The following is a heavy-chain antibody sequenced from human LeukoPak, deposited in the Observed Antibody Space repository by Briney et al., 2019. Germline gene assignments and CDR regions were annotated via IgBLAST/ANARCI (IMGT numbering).Heavy chain of an antibody. V-gene: IGHV4-61*02. D-gene: IGHD3-3*01. CDR2: IYTSGST. J-gene: IGHJ6*03. Sequence: PSQTLSLTCTVSGGSISSGSYYWSWIRQPAGKGLEWIGRIYTSGSTNYNPSLKSRVTISVDTSKNQFSLKLSSVTAADTAVYYCARDRDYDFWSGYYTDAHYYYYYYMDVWGKGTTVTVSS. CDR3: ARDRDYDFWSGYYTDAHYYYYYYMDV. CDR1: GGSISSGSYY.